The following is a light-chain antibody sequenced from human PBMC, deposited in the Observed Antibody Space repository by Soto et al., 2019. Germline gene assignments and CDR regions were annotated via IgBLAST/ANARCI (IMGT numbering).Light chain of an antibody. V-gene: IGKV3-20*01. CDR1: QSVAGSY. CDR2: GAS. Sequence: EIMLTRSPVTLSLSPGEGATLSCRASQSVAGSYLAWYQQKPGRTPRLLIYGASTRATGIPDRFSGSGSGTEFTLTINRLEPEDFAVYYCQQYGVSPRTFGQGTKVEIK. J-gene: IGKJ1*01. CDR3: QQYGVSPRT.